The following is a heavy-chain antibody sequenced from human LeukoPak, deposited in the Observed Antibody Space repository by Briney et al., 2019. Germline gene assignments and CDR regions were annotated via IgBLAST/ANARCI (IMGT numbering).Heavy chain of an antibody. D-gene: IGHD1-1*01. CDR1: GYSFTSYW. J-gene: IGHJ4*02. Sequence: GESLKISCKGSGYSFTSYWIGWGRPMPGKGLEWMGIIYPGDSDTRYSPSFQGQVTISADKSISTAYLQWSSLKASDTAMYYCARQRRLGVAGTKHFDYWGQGTLVTVSS. CDR3: ARQRRLGVAGTKHFDY. CDR2: IYPGDSDT. V-gene: IGHV5-51*01.